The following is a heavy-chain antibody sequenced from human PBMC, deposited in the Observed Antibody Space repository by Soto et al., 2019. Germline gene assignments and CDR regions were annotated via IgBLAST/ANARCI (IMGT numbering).Heavy chain of an antibody. CDR2: VIPNLGVT. Sequence: QVQLVQSGAEVKKPGSSVKVSCKASGGTLSSYTFSWVRQAPGQGLEWMGRVIPNLGVTNYAKKFQGRFTIVVDTSTSTAYMELNSVRYEDTAVYYCARDIGYFRDTSCPDFDYWGQGTLVTVSS. V-gene: IGHV1-69*08. J-gene: IGHJ4*02. CDR3: ARDIGYFRDTSCPDFDY. D-gene: IGHD2-15*01. CDR1: GGTLSSYT.